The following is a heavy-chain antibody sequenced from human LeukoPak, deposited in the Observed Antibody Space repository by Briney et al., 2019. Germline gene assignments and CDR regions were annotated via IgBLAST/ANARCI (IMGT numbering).Heavy chain of an antibody. CDR1: GGSISSYY. J-gene: IGHJ4*02. CDR2: IYTSGST. D-gene: IGHD6-6*01. V-gene: IGHV4-4*07. Sequence: SETLSLTCTVSGGSISSYYWSWIRQPAGKGLEWIGRIYTSGSTNYNPSLKSRVTMSVDTSKNQSSLKLSSVTAADTAVYYCAREDIAARKDYFDYWGQGTLVTVSS. CDR3: AREDIAARKDYFDY.